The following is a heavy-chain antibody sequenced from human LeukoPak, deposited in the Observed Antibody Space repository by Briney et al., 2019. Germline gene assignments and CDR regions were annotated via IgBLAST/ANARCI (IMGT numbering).Heavy chain of an antibody. Sequence: GGSLRLSCSASGFTFSDYDMTWFRQAPGKDLEWVSSISGLSSHIYYGDSVKGRFSISRDNAKNSLYLQMNSLGAEDTAVYYCGRAFPPLRTSSAGDLWGQGTLVTVSS. V-gene: IGHV3-21*01. CDR2: ISGLSSHI. CDR1: GFTFSDYD. D-gene: IGHD3-16*01. CDR3: GRAFPPLRTSSAGDL. J-gene: IGHJ4*02.